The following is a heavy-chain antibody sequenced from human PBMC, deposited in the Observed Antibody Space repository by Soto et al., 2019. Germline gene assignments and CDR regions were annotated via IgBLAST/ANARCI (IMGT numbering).Heavy chain of an antibody. CDR2: ISYDGSNK. D-gene: IGHD6-25*01. CDR3: AQRFQPYSSGDYYYGMDV. V-gene: IGHV3-30*18. CDR1: GFTFSSYG. Sequence: QVQLVESGGGVVQPGRSLRLSCAASGFTFSSYGMHWVRQAPGKGLEWVAVISYDGSNKYYADSVKGRFTISRDNSKNTLYLQMNSLRAEDTAVYYCAQRFQPYSSGDYYYGMDVWGQGTTVTVSS. J-gene: IGHJ6*02.